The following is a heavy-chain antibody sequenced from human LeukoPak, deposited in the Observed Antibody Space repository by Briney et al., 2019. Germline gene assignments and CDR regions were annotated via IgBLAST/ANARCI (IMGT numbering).Heavy chain of an antibody. Sequence: SETLSLTCTVSGYSISSGYYWGWIRRPPGKGLEWIGSIHHSGSTYYNPSLKSRVTISVDTSKNQFSLKLSSVTAADTAVYYCAKSMTTVTTGGLGFDPWGQGTLVTVSS. D-gene: IGHD4-11*01. CDR1: GYSISSGYY. V-gene: IGHV4-38-2*02. J-gene: IGHJ5*02. CDR2: IHHSGST. CDR3: AKSMTTVTTGGLGFDP.